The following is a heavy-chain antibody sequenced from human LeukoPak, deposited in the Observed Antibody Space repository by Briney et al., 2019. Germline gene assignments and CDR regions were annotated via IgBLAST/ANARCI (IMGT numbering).Heavy chain of an antibody. CDR3: ARGSTNDYGDYFYCHMDV. J-gene: IGHJ6*03. CDR1: GFTFSSYW. CDR2: IKQDGSEK. Sequence: GGSLRLSCAASGFTFSSYWMSWVRQAPGKGLEWVANIKQDGSEKYYVDSVKGRFTISRDNAKNSLYLQMNSLRAEDTAVYYCARGSTNDYGDYFYCHMDVWGKGTTVTVSS. D-gene: IGHD4-17*01. V-gene: IGHV3-7*01.